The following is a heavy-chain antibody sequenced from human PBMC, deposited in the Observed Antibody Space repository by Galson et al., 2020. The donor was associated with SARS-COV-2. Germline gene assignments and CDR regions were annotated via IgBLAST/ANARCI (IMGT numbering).Heavy chain of an antibody. Sequence: GGSLRLSCAASGFTFSSYAMHWVRRAPGKGLEWVAVISYDGSNKYYADSVKGRFTISRDKSKNTLYLQMNSLRAEDTAVYYGARASRVYYGSSGYNLWVGYWGQGTLVTVSS. V-gene: IGHV3-30*04. J-gene: IGHJ4*02. D-gene: IGHD3-22*01. CDR2: ISYDGSNK. CDR3: ARASRVYYGSSGYNLWVGY. CDR1: GFTFSSYA.